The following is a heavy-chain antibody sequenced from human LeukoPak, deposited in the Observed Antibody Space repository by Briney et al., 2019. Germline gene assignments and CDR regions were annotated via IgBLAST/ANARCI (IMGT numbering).Heavy chain of an antibody. CDR1: GFTFSTYG. CDR3: ARLPPSVFGVGTGDFDY. D-gene: IGHD2-8*02. J-gene: IGHJ4*02. V-gene: IGHV3-30*03. CDR2: ISYDGSKT. Sequence: PGKSLRLSCEVSGFTFSTYGMYWVRQAPGKGLESVAAISYDGSKTYYADSVKGRSTISRDTPKDTVYLQLNSLTSDDTAVYYCARLPPSVFGVGTGDFDYWGQGTLVTVSS.